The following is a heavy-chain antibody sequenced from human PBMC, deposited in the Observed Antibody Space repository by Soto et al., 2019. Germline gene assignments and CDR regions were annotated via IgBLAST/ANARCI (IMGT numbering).Heavy chain of an antibody. Sequence: EVQLVESGGGLVQPGGSLILSCVASGFTFTGSAVHWVRQASGKGLEWIGHIGSRTSNYATGYAASMKGRFTISRDXSXTTAHLQLSSLRTEDTAVYYCSAQEPHSSGWYLSPYWGQGSMVTVFS. D-gene: IGHD6-19*01. CDR3: SAQEPHSSGWYLSPY. CDR2: IGSRTSNYAT. J-gene: IGHJ4*02. V-gene: IGHV3-73*01. CDR1: GFTFTGSA.